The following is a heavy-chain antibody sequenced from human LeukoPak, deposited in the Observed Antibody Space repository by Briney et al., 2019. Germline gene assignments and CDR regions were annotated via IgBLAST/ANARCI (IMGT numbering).Heavy chain of an antibody. CDR1: RGSISSGTYY. Sequence: SETLSLTCTVSRGSISSGTYYWSWIRQPPGKGLEWIGYIYYSGSTNYNPSLKSRVTISVDTSKNQFSLKLSSVTAADTAVYYCARDGYSYGLDYWGQGTLVTVSS. J-gene: IGHJ4*02. CDR3: ARDGYSYGLDY. V-gene: IGHV4-61*01. CDR2: IYYSGST. D-gene: IGHD5-18*01.